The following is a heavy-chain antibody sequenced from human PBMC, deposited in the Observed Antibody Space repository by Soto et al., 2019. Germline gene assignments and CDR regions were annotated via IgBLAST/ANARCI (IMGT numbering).Heavy chain of an antibody. CDR2: ISAYNGNT. J-gene: IGHJ4*02. CDR3: ARGQSHYYDSSGPSHDY. CDR1: GYTFTSYG. Sequence: ASVKVSCKASGYTFTSYGISWVRQAPGQGLEWMGWISAYNGNTNYAQKLQGRVTMTTDTSTSTAYMELRSLRSDDTAVYYCARGQSHYYDSSGPSHDYWGQGTLVTVSS. V-gene: IGHV1-18*01. D-gene: IGHD3-22*01.